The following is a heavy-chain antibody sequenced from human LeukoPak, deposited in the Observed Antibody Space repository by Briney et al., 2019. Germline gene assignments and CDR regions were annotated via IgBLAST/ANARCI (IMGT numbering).Heavy chain of an antibody. CDR1: GFTFNNYA. CDR2: IGDYGGHI. D-gene: IGHD1-20*01. Sequence: PGGSLRLSCAAPGFTFNNYAMSWVRQVPGKGLEWVSAIGDYGGHIYYADSVKGRFTISRDNSKNTVHLQMNRLRADDTAIYYCVKEPAITGIADYWGQGTLVTVSS. V-gene: IGHV3-23*01. J-gene: IGHJ4*01. CDR3: VKEPAITGIADY.